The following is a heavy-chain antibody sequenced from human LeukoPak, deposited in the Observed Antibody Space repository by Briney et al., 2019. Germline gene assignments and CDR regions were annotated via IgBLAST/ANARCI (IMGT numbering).Heavy chain of an antibody. CDR3: ASTKYYDFWSGYYTDPWFDP. J-gene: IGHJ5*02. CDR1: GGSISSSSYY. CDR2: IYYSGST. D-gene: IGHD3-3*01. Sequence: SETLSLTCTVSGGSISSSSYYWGWIRQPPGKGLEWIGSIYYSGSTYYNPSLKSRVTISVDTSKNQFSLKLSSVTAADTAVYYCASTKYYDFWSGYYTDPWFDPWGQGTLVTVSS. V-gene: IGHV4-39*01.